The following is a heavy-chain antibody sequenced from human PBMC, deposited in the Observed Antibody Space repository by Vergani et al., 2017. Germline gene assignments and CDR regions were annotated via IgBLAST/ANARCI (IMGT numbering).Heavy chain of an antibody. CDR2: SYHSGST. CDR1: GGTISSSDW. V-gene: IGHV4-4*03. CDR3: AREEVGATTHAFDV. Sequence: QVQLQESGPGLLKPPGTLSLTCAVSGGTISSSDWWSWVRQPPGKGLEWIGESYHSGSTNYNPSLKSRVTISVDKSKNLFSLKLSSVTAADTALYYCAREEVGATTHAFDVWGQGTMVTVSS. J-gene: IGHJ3*01. D-gene: IGHD1-26*01.